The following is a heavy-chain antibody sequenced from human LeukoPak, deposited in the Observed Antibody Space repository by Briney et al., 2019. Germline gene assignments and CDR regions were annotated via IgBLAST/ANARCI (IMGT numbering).Heavy chain of an antibody. D-gene: IGHD5-18*01. CDR2: IYSGGTT. V-gene: IGHV3-53*04. CDR3: ARVDTVMAYYFDL. CDR1: GFTVSSNY. J-gene: IGHJ4*02. Sequence: GGSLRLSCAASGFTVSSNYMSWVRQAPGKGLEWVSVIYSGGTTYYADSVMGRFTISRHNSRNTLYLQMNSLRAEDTAVYYCARVDTVMAYYFDLWGQGTLVTVSS.